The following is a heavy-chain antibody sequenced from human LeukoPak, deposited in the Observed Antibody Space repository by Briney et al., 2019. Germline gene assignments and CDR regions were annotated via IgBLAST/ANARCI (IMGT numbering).Heavy chain of an antibody. J-gene: IGHJ4*02. CDR1: GFTFSSYG. CDR3: ARGFRRDWGYFDWFFDY. CDR2: IWYDGSNK. Sequence: PGGSLRLSCAASGFTFSSYGMHWVRQAPGKGLEWVAVIWYDGSNKYYADSVKGRFTISRDNSKNTLYLQMNSLRAEDTAVYYCARGFRRDWGYFDWFFDYWGQGTLVTVSS. D-gene: IGHD3-9*01. V-gene: IGHV3-33*01.